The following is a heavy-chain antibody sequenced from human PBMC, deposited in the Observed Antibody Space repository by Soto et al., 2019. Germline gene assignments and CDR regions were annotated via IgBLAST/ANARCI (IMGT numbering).Heavy chain of an antibody. D-gene: IGHD3-22*01. CDR3: ARDKTEDSSGPVLY. Sequence: GGSLRLSCAASGFTFSSYAMHWVRQAPGKGLEWVAVISYDGSNKYYADSVKGRFTISRDNSKNTLYLQMNSLRAEDTAVYYCARDKTEDSSGPVLYWGQGTLVTVSS. CDR1: GFTFSSYA. J-gene: IGHJ4*02. V-gene: IGHV3-30-3*01. CDR2: ISYDGSNK.